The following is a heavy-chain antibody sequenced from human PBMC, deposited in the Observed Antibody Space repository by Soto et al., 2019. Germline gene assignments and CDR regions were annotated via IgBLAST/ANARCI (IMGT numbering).Heavy chain of an antibody. CDR2: MSESGGSK. CDR3: AHDTGWGLARYSYY. D-gene: IGHD6-19*01. V-gene: IGHV3-23*01. CDR1: GFTFSGYA. Sequence: LRLSCAASGFTFSGYATSFVRQASGKGLDWVATMSESGGSKCNADSVKGRFSNYRENSMHTLYLHMNSLRAEDRAVYYCAHDTGWGLARYSYYWGQGTLVTVSS. J-gene: IGHJ4*02.